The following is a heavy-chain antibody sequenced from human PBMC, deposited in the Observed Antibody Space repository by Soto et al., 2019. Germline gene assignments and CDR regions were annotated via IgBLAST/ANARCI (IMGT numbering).Heavy chain of an antibody. CDR2: ISAYNGNT. J-gene: IGHJ3*02. D-gene: IGHD3-22*01. Sequence: GASVKVSCKASGYTFTSYGISWVRQAPGQGLEWMGWISAYNGNTNYAQKLQGRVTMTTDTSTSTAYMELRSLRSDDTAVYYCARDGLNNYYDSSGYPSPGAFDIWGQGTMVTVSS. CDR1: GYTFTSYG. CDR3: ARDGLNNYYDSSGYPSPGAFDI. V-gene: IGHV1-18*01.